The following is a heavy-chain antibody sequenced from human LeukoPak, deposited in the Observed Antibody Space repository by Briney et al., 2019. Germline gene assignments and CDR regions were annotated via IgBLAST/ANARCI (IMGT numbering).Heavy chain of an antibody. J-gene: IGHJ4*02. CDR3: AREGYLEYYDILTGHPFDY. V-gene: IGHV1-46*01. CDR1: GYTFTSYY. Sequence: ASVKVSCKASGYTFTSYYMHWVRQAPGQGLEWMGIINPSGGSTSYAQKFQGRVTMTRDTSTSTVYMELSSLRSEDTAVYYCAREGYLEYYDILTGHPFDYWGQGTLVTVSS. D-gene: IGHD3-9*01. CDR2: INPSGGST.